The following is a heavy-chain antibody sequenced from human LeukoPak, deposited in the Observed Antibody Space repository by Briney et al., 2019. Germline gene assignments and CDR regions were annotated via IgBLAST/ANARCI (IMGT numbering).Heavy chain of an antibody. J-gene: IGHJ4*02. CDR1: GFTFDRNG. CDR2: VSVSGGTT. Sequence: GGSLRLSCAASGFTFDRNGLSWVRQAPGKGLEWVSVVSVSGGTTYYADSVKGRFTISRDNSKNMLYVQMNNLRAEDTAVYYCAKDRDGGTNTWAKGFDYWGQGTLVTVSS. CDR3: AKDRDGGTNTWAKGFDY. V-gene: IGHV3-23*01. D-gene: IGHD1-7*01.